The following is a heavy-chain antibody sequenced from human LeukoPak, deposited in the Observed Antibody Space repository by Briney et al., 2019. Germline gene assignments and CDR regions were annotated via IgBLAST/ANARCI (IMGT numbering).Heavy chain of an antibody. CDR1: GYTFTGYY. V-gene: IGHV1-2*02. Sequence: ASVKVSCKASGYTFTGYYMHWVRQAPGQGLEWMGWINPNSGGTNYAQKFQGRVTMTRDTSISTAYTELSRLRSDDTAVYYCASHYYDYIWGSYRPFDYWGQGTLVTVPS. CDR3: ASHYYDYIWGSYRPFDY. J-gene: IGHJ4*02. CDR2: INPNSGGT. D-gene: IGHD3-16*02.